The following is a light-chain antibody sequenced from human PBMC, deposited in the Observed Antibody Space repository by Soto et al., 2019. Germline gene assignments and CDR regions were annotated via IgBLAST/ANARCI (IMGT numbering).Light chain of an antibody. CDR3: QQCDGAPRLT. Sequence: EIVLTQSPGTLSLSPGERATLSCRASQSVSSSYLAWYQQKPGQAPRLLIYGASSRATGIPDRFSGSWSGADFTLSIRRLEPEDFAVYYCQQCDGAPRLTCGGGTKLEIK. CDR1: QSVSSSY. V-gene: IGKV3-20*01. CDR2: GAS. J-gene: IGKJ4*02.